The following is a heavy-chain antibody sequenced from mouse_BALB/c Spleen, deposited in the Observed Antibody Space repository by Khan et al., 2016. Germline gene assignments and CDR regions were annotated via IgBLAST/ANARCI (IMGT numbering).Heavy chain of an antibody. D-gene: IGHD1-1*01. CDR2: IRNKANGYTT. CDR1: GFTFTDYY. CDR3: ARDGYYYGSRYWYFDV. Sequence: EVELVESGGGLVQPGGSLRLSCATSGFTFTDYYVSWVRQPPGKALEWLGFIRNKANGYTTEYSASVKGRFTISRDNSQSILYLQMNTLRAEDSATYYCARDGYYYGSRYWYFDVWGAGTTVTVSS. J-gene: IGHJ1*01. V-gene: IGHV7-3*02.